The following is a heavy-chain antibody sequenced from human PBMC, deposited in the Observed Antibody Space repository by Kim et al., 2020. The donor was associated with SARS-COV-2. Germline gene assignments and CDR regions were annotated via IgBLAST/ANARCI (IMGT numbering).Heavy chain of an antibody. CDR3: ARAPLRFTSHWGGAFDI. D-gene: IGHD7-27*01. V-gene: IGHV1-2*02. CDR1: GYTFTGYY. Sequence: ASVKVSCKASGYTFTGYYMHWVRQAPGQGLEWMGWINPNSGGTNYAQKFQGRVTMTRDTSISTAYMELSRLRSDDTAVYYCARAPLRFTSHWGGAFDIWGQGTMVTVSS. CDR2: INPNSGGT. J-gene: IGHJ3*02.